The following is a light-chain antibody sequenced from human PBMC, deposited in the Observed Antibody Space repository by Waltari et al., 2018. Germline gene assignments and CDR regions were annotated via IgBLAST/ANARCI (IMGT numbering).Light chain of an antibody. Sequence: SYELTQPPSVSVSPGQTASITCSGDILGNKYASWYQHKPGQSPLLVIYEDITRPSGIPERFSGSKSGNTATLTISGTQSMDDADYYCQALGSNRWVFGGGTKLTVL. CDR3: QALGSNRWV. V-gene: IGLV3-1*01. CDR1: ILGNKY. CDR2: EDI. J-gene: IGLJ3*02.